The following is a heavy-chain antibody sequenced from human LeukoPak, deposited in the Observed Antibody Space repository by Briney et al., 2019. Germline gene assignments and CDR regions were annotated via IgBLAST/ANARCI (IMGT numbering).Heavy chain of an antibody. CDR1: GFTFDDYA. Sequence: GGSLRLSCAASGFTFDDYAMHWVRQAPGKGLEWVSGISWNGGNIGYADSVKGRFTISRDNAKNSLYLLMNSLRAEDTALYYCAGRRDVFYYDSSVYYSAFDIWGQGRMVTVSS. D-gene: IGHD3-22*01. J-gene: IGHJ3*02. CDR3: AGRRDVFYYDSSVYYSAFDI. CDR2: ISWNGGNI. V-gene: IGHV3-9*01.